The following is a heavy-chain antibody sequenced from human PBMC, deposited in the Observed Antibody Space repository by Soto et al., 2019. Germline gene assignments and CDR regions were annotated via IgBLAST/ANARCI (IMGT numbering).Heavy chain of an antibody. Sequence: QVKLQESGPGLVKPSQTLSLTCTVSAGSISSGGYYWRWLRQHPGKALGWVGYFYYSGSTYYHPCLKSRVTRAGDASKNQSPLKLRTVNAANTAVYYGARAPYYEVWSGYLNWCDPWGQGTLVTVSS. J-gene: IGHJ5*02. CDR2: FYYSGST. D-gene: IGHD3-3*01. V-gene: IGHV4-31*03. CDR1: AGSISSGGYY. CDR3: ARAPYYEVWSGYLNWCDP.